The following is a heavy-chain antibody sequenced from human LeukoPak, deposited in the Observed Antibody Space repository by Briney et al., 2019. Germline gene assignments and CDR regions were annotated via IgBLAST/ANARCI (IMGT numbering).Heavy chain of an antibody. Sequence: GGSLRLSCVASGFAVRANYMAWVRQTSGKELECVSVLYSGGGSYYADSVKGRFTISRDDSWNTLYLQMNNLRGEDAAIYYCAREFRDAFDIWGQGTAVTVSS. V-gene: IGHV3-53*01. CDR3: AREFRDAFDI. J-gene: IGHJ3*02. D-gene: IGHD3-10*01. CDR2: LYSGGGS. CDR1: GFAVRANY.